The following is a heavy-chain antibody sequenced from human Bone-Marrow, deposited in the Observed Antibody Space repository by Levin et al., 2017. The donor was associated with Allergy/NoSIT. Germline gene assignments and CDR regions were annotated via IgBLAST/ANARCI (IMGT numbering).Heavy chain of an antibody. Sequence: GESLKISCAASGFTFSSYAMHWVRQAPGKGLEWVAVISYDGSNKYYADSVKGRFTISRDNSKNTLYLQMNSLRAEDTAVYYCAGGDSTTPRFWGQGTLVTVSS. V-gene: IGHV3-30*04. CDR2: ISYDGSNK. J-gene: IGHJ4*02. CDR3: AGGDSTTPRF. CDR1: GFTFSSYA. D-gene: IGHD2-2*01.